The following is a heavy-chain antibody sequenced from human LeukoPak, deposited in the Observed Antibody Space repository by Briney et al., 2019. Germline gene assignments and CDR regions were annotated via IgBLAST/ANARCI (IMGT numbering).Heavy chain of an antibody. Sequence: GESLQISCKGLGYIFSSYWIGGVRQMPGQGLEWMGIILPGDSHTRYSPTFQGQVTISAGKSISTAYLQWSSLKASDTAMYYCVSPWNSGWSSSDPNWYFDLWGRGTLVTVSS. CDR2: ILPGDSHT. CDR3: VSPWNSGWSSSDPNWYFDL. CDR1: GYIFSSYW. V-gene: IGHV5-51*01. D-gene: IGHD6-19*01. J-gene: IGHJ2*01.